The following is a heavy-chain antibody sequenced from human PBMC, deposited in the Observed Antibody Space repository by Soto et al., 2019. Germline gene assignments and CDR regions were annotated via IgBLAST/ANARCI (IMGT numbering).Heavy chain of an antibody. J-gene: IGHJ4*02. CDR1: GGSFSDSY. Sequence: QVLLQQWGAGLLKPSETLSLTCAVYGGSFSDSYWSWIRQPPGKGLEWIGEINHSGSTNYNPSLKSRVTISVDTSNSQYSLKLSSVTAADTAVYYCARTSRFEYWGQGTLVTVSS. D-gene: IGHD6-6*01. CDR3: ARTSRFEY. CDR2: INHSGST. V-gene: IGHV4-34*01.